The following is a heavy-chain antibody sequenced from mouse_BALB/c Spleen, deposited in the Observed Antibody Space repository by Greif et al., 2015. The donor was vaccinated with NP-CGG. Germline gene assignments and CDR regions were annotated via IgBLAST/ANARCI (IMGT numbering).Heavy chain of an antibody. J-gene: IGHJ1*01. V-gene: IGHV1-7*01. CDR3: ARDYDYWYLDV. CDR2: INPSTGYT. D-gene: IGHD2-4*01. CDR1: GYTFTSYW. Sequence: QVQLQQSGAELAKPGASVKMSCKASGYTFTSYWMHWVKQRPGRGLEWIGYINPSTGYTEYNQKFKDKATLTADKSSSTAYMQLSSLTSEDSAVYYCARDYDYWYLDVWGAGTTVTVSS.